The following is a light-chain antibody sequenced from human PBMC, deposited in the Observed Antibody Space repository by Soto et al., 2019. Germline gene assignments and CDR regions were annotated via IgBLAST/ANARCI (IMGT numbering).Light chain of an antibody. CDR1: QSVSSSY. Sequence: EIVLTQSPGTLSLSPGERATLSFRSSQSVSSSYLAWYQQKPGQAPRLLIYGASSRATGIPDRFSGSGSGADFTLTISRLEPEDFAVYYCQQYGTSPRTFGPGTRLEIK. J-gene: IGKJ5*01. CDR2: GAS. V-gene: IGKV3-20*01. CDR3: QQYGTSPRT.